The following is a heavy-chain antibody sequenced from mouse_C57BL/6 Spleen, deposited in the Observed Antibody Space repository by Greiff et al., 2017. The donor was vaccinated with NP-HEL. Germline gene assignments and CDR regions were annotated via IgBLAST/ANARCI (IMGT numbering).Heavy chain of an antibody. J-gene: IGHJ2*01. CDR2: IYPGDGDT. CDR3: ASGSSGYGY. Sequence: VQLQQSGPELVKPGASVKISCKASGYAFSSSWMNWVKQRPGKGLEWIGRIYPGDGDTNYIGKFKGKATMTADKSSSTAYMQLSSLTAEDSAVYFCASGSSGYGYWGQGTTLTVSS. V-gene: IGHV1-82*01. CDR1: GYAFSSSW. D-gene: IGHD3-2*02.